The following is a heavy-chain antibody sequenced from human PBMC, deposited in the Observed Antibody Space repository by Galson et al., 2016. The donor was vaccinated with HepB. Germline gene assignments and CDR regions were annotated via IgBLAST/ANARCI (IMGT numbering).Heavy chain of an antibody. Sequence: SLRLSCAASGFSINTYWMHWVRQAPGKGLVWVSRIHSDGSSKNYADSVKGRFTISRDNAKNTLYLQMNSPRAEDTAVYYCASIRVGATLVGAFDIWGQGTMVTVSS. D-gene: IGHD1-26*01. V-gene: IGHV3-74*01. CDR3: ASIRVGATLVGAFDI. J-gene: IGHJ3*02. CDR2: IHSDGSSK. CDR1: GFSINTYW.